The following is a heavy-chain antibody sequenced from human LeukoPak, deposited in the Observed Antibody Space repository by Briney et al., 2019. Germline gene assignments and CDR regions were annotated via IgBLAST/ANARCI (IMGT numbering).Heavy chain of an antibody. J-gene: IGHJ4*02. CDR1: GYTFTGYY. CDR3: ARGLIAVAGTNGENDY. Sequence: GASVKVSCKASGYTFTGYYMHWVRQAPGQGLEWMGWINPNSGGTNYAQKFQGWVTMTRDTSISTAYMELSRLRSEDTAVYYCARGLIAVAGTNGENDYWGQGTLVTISS. V-gene: IGHV1-2*04. CDR2: INPNSGGT. D-gene: IGHD6-19*01.